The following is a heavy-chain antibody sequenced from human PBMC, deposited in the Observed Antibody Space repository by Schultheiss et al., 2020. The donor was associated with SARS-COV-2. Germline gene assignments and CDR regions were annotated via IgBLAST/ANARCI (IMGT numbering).Heavy chain of an antibody. V-gene: IGHV3-15*01. J-gene: IGHJ4*02. CDR3: TTMKWEFEEYFDY. CDR1: GFTFSNAW. D-gene: IGHD1-26*01. CDR2: IKSKTDGGTT. Sequence: GGSLRLSCAASGFTFSNAWMSWVRQAPGKGLEWVGRIKSKTDGGTTDYAAPVKGRFTISRDDSKNTLYLQMNSLKTEDTAVYYCTTMKWEFEEYFDYWGQGTLVTVSS.